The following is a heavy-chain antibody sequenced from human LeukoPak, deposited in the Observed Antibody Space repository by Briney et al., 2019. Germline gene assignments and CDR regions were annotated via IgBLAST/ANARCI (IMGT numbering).Heavy chain of an antibody. CDR3: ARTRNTVTTNWFDP. J-gene: IGHJ5*02. D-gene: IGHD4-17*01. CDR2: ISAYNGNT. V-gene: IGHV1-18*01. CDR1: GYTFTSHG. Sequence: ASVKVSCKASGYTFTSHGISWVRQAPGQGLEWMGWISAYNGNTNYAQKLQGRVTMTTDTSTSTAFMELRSLRFDDTAVYYCARTRNTVTTNWFDPWGQGTLVTVSS.